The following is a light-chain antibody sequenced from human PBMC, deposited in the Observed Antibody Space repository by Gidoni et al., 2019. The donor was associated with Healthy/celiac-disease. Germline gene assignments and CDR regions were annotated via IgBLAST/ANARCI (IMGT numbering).Light chain of an antibody. CDR3: QQSYSTPK. V-gene: IGKV1-39*01. J-gene: IGKJ1*01. CDR1: QSISSY. CDR2: AAS. Sequence: DIQMTQSPSSLSASVGDRVTITCRASQSISSYLNWYQQKPGKAPKLLIYAASSLQSGVPSRFSGSGSGTDFTLTISSLQPEDFATYYCQQSYSTPKFXQXTKVEIK.